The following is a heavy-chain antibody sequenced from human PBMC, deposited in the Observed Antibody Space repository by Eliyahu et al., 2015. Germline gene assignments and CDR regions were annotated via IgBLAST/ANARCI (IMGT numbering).Heavy chain of an antibody. CDR1: GFTFSSYA. Sequence: QVQLVESGGGVVQPGRSLXXSCAASGFTFSSYAMHVVRQGPGKGLEWVAVISYDGSNKYYADSVKGRFTISRDNSKNTLYLQMNSLRAEDTAVYYCARERRYSYAFDYWGQGTLVTVSS. V-gene: IGHV3-30-3*01. CDR3: ARERRYSYAFDY. CDR2: ISYDGSNK. D-gene: IGHD5-18*01. J-gene: IGHJ4*02.